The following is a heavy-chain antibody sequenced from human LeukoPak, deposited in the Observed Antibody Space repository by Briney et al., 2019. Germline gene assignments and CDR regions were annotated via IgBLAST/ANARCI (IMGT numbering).Heavy chain of an antibody. Sequence: PGGSLRLSCAASAFTVSSNYMSWVRQAPGKGLEWVSVIYSGGSSSYTDSVKGRFTISRDNSKNTLSLQMNSLRAEDTAVYYCARGGSTWDWYFDLWGRGTLVTVSS. CDR3: ARGGSTWDWYFDL. D-gene: IGHD6-13*01. V-gene: IGHV3-53*01. CDR2: IYSGGSS. CDR1: AFTVSSNY. J-gene: IGHJ2*01.